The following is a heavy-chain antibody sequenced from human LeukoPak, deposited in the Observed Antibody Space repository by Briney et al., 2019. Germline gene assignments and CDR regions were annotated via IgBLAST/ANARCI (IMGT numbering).Heavy chain of an antibody. Sequence: KASGTLSLTCAVSGGSISSSNWWSWVRQPPRKGLEWIGEIYHSGGTNYNPSLKSRITISVDKSQNQFSLKVDSLTAADTAVYYCVANGYYCLDVWGKGTTVTVSS. V-gene: IGHV4-4*02. D-gene: IGHD2-8*01. J-gene: IGHJ6*03. CDR3: VANGYYCLDV. CDR2: IYHSGGT. CDR1: GGSISSSNW.